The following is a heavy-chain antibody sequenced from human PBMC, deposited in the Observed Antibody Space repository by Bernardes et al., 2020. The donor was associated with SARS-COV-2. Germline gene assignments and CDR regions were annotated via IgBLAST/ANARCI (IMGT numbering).Heavy chain of an antibody. CDR3: ASPGW. Sequence: GGSLRLSCAASGFTFDDYAMHWVRQAPGKGLAWVSGISWNGGSIGYADSVKGRFTISRDNAKNSLYLQMNSLRAEDTALYYCASPGWWGQGTLVTVSS. CDR1: GFTFDDYA. J-gene: IGHJ4*02. V-gene: IGHV3-9*01. CDR2: ISWNGGSI.